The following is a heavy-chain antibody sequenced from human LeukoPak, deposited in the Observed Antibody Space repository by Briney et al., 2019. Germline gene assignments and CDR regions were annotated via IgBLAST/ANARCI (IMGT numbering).Heavy chain of an antibody. V-gene: IGHV3-30*04. D-gene: IGHD3-9*01. Sequence: GRSLRLSCAASGFTFSDYAMHWVRQAPGKGLEWVAVISYDGSNEYYADSMKGRFTISRDNSKNTLYLQMNSLRAEDTAVYYCARTYYDILTSYNPYFDYWGQGTLVTVSS. CDR3: ARTYYDILTSYNPYFDY. J-gene: IGHJ4*02. CDR2: ISYDGSNE. CDR1: GFTFSDYA.